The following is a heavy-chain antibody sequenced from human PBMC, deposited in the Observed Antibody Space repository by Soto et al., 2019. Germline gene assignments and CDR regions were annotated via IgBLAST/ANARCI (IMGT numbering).Heavy chain of an antibody. CDR2: IYYSGST. J-gene: IGHJ4*02. CDR1: GGSISTYY. CDR3: ARGNYDFLTGYYIEYFDY. V-gene: IGHV4-59*01. Sequence: SETLSLTCTVSGGSISTYYWSWIRQPPGKGLEWIGYIYYSGSTNYNPSLKSRVTISVDTSKNQFSLKLNSVTAADTAVYYCARGNYDFLTGYYIEYFDYWGQGTLVTVSS. D-gene: IGHD3-9*01.